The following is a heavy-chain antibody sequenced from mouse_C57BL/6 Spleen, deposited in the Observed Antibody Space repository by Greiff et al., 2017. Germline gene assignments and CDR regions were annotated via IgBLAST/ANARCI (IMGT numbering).Heavy chain of an antibody. CDR2: IDPSDSYT. CDR3: ARRGDYDYGADY. D-gene: IGHD2-4*01. J-gene: IGHJ4*01. Sequence: QVQLQQPGAELVMPGASVKLSCKASGYTFTSYWMHWVKQRPGQGLEWIGEIDPSDSYTNYNQKFKGKSTLTVDKSSSTAYMQLSSLTSEDSAVYYCARRGDYDYGADYWGQGTSVTVSS. V-gene: IGHV1-69*01. CDR1: GYTFTSYW.